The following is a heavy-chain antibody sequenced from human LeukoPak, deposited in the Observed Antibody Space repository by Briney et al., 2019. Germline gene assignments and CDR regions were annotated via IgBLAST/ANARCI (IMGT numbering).Heavy chain of an antibody. J-gene: IGHJ4*02. D-gene: IGHD3-16*01. CDR3: ARDPTMITFGGVITSYFDY. CDR2: INHSGST. V-gene: IGHV4-34*01. Sequence: SETLSLTCAVYGGSFSGYYWSWIRQPPGKGLEWIGEINHSGSTNYNPSLKSRVTISVDTSKNQSSLKLRSVTAADTAVYYCARDPTMITFGGVITSYFDYWGQGTLVTVSS. CDR1: GGSFSGYY.